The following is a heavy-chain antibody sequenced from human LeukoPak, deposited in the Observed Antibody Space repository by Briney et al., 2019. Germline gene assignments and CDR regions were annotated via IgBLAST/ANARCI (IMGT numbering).Heavy chain of an antibody. Sequence: GGSLRLSCAASGFTFDDYAMHWVRQAPGKGLEWVSLISGDGGSTDYADSVKGRFTISRDNSKNSLYLQMNSLRTEDTALYYCAKDRGVYTTVKALLHYYYYGMDVWGQGTTVTVSS. J-gene: IGHJ6*02. D-gene: IGHD4-11*01. CDR2: ISGDGGST. CDR1: GFTFDDYA. CDR3: AKDRGVYTTVKALLHYYYYGMDV. V-gene: IGHV3-43*02.